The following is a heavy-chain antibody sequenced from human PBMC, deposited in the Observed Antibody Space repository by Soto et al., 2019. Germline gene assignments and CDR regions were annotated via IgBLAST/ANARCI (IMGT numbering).Heavy chain of an antibody. J-gene: IGHJ6*02. D-gene: IGHD1-26*01. CDR3: ASDLVGASDSYGLDV. CDR2: IWHDGNNK. Sequence: GGSLRLSCAASGFTFSNYGMHWVRQAPGKGLEWVAIIWHDGNNKYYADSVGGRFIISRDNSKNRLYLQMNSLRAEDTAVYYCASDLVGASDSYGLDVWGQGTPVTVSS. V-gene: IGHV3-33*01. CDR1: GFTFSNYG.